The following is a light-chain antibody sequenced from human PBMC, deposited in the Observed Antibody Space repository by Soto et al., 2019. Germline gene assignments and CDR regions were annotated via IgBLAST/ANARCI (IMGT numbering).Light chain of an antibody. J-gene: IGKJ5*01. V-gene: IGKV3-20*01. CDR2: GAS. Sequence: EIVLTQSPGTLSLSPGERATLSCRASQSVSSSYLAWYQQKPGQAPRLLIYGASSRATGIPDRFSGSGSGIDFTITISRLEPEDFALYYCQQYGSSPITFGQGTRLEIK. CDR3: QQYGSSPIT. CDR1: QSVSSSY.